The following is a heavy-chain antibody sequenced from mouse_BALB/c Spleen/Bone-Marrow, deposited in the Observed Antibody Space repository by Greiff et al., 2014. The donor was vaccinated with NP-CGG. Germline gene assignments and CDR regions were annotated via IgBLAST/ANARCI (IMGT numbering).Heavy chain of an antibody. CDR2: IDPANGNT. CDR3: ARYYYGSSYFDY. V-gene: IGHV14-3*02. J-gene: IGHJ2*01. Sequence: QLQQPGAELVKPGASVKLSCTASGFNIKDTYMHWVKQRPEQGLEWIGRIDPANGNTKYDPKFQGKATITADTSSNTAYLQLSSLTSEDTAVYYCARYYYGSSYFDYWGQGTTLTVSS. CDR1: GFNIKDTY. D-gene: IGHD1-1*01.